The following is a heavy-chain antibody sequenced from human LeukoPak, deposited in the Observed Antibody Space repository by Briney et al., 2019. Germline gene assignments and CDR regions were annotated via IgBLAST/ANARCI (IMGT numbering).Heavy chain of an antibody. J-gene: IGHJ5*02. D-gene: IGHD3-10*01. V-gene: IGHV4-39*07. CDR1: GGSISSRIYY. CDR2: ISYTGNT. Sequence: SETLSLTCTVSGGSISSRIYYWGWVRQPPGQGLEWIVSISYTGNTYYNPSLKSRVTISVDTSKNQFSLKLSSVTAADTAVYYCAGGPITMVLPSWFDPWGQGTQVTVSS. CDR3: AGGPITMVLPSWFDP.